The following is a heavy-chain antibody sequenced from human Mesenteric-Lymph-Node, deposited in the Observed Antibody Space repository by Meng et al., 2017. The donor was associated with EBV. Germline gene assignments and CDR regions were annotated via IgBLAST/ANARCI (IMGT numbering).Heavy chain of an antibody. CDR1: GGSISSGDYS. V-gene: IGHV4-30-4*01. Sequence: QVQLQESGPGLVKPSQTLSLTCAVSGGSISSGDYSWSWIRQPPAKGLEWIGSIYNSGNTHYNPSLKSRVFISIDTSKNQFSLKVRSVTAADTAVYYCARRKSGWNRYSLDYWGQGALFTVSS. D-gene: IGHD3-22*01. CDR2: IYNSGNT. J-gene: IGHJ4*02. CDR3: ARRKSGWNRYSLDY.